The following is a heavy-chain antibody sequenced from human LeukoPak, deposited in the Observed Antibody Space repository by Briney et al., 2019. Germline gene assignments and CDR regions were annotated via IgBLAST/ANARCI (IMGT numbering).Heavy chain of an antibody. CDR2: IYYSGST. V-gene: IGHV4-39*01. J-gene: IGHJ4*02. CDR3: ARGGYFDWLLFPFDY. CDR1: GGSISSSSYY. D-gene: IGHD3-9*01. Sequence: SETLSLTCTVSGGSISSSSYYWGWIRQPPGKGLEWIGSIYYSGSTYYNPSLKSRVTISVDTSKNQFSLTLSPVTAADTAVYYCARGGYFDWLLFPFDYWGQGTLVTVSS.